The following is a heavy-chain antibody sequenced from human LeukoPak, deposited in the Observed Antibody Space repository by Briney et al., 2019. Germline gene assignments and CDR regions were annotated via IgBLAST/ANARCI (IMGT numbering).Heavy chain of an antibody. J-gene: IGHJ5*01. Sequence: SKTLSLTCTVSGYAIISGGFSWNWIRQPPGKGLEWIGCIYDRGPAYYNPSLKSRFTISVDRPKNQFFLNVTSLTAADTAVYYCARSRQASGLFNSWGQGTLVVVSS. D-gene: IGHD3-10*01. V-gene: IGHV4-30-2*01. CDR1: GYAIISGGFS. CDR3: ARSRQASGLFNS. CDR2: IYDRGPA.